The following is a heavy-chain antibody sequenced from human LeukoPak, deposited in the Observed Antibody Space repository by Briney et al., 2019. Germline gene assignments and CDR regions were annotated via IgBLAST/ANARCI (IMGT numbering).Heavy chain of an antibody. CDR2: IYTSGST. V-gene: IGHV4-61*02. J-gene: IGHJ5*02. CDR1: GGSISSGSYY. CDR3: ARGCRLYYDSSGYQYNWFDP. Sequence: SETLSLTCTVSGGSISSGSYYWSWIRQPAGKGLEWIGRIYTSGSTNYNPSLKSRVTISVDTSKNQFSLKLSSVTAADTAVYYCARGCRLYYDSSGYQYNWFDPWGQGTLVTVSS. D-gene: IGHD3-22*01.